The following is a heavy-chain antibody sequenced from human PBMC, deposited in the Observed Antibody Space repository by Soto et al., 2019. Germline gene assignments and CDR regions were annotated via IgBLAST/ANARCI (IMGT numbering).Heavy chain of an antibody. J-gene: IGHJ6*02. V-gene: IGHV4-59*01. CDR2: IYYSGST. CDR1: GGSISSYY. Sequence: PSETLSLTCTVSGGSISSYYWSWIRQPPGKGLEWIGYIYYSGSTNYNPSLKSRVTISVDTSKNQFSLKLSSVTAADTAVYYCARDRRGGLLWFGESVWGQGTTVTSP. CDR3: ARDRRGGLLWFGESV. D-gene: IGHD3-10*01.